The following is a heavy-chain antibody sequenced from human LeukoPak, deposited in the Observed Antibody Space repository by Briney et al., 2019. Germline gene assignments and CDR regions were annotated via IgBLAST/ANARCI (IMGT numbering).Heavy chain of an antibody. V-gene: IGHV3-74*01. CDR3: AKAPVTTCSGAYCYPFDY. CDR2: INSDGSST. D-gene: IGHD2-21*01. Sequence: GGSLRLSCAASGFTFSSYWMHWVRQAPGKGRVWVSRINSDGSSTNYADSVKGRFTISRDSSKHTLYLQMNRLRAEDAAVYYCAKAPVTTCSGAYCYPFDYWGQGTLVTVSS. J-gene: IGHJ4*02. CDR1: GFTFSSYW.